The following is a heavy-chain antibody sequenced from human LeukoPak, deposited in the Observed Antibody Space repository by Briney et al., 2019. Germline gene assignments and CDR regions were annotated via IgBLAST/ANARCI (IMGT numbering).Heavy chain of an antibody. CDR1: GGTFSSYT. J-gene: IGHJ6*04. Sequence: SVKVSCKASGGTFSSYTISWVRQAPGQGLEWMGRIIPILGIANYAQKFRGRVTITADKSTSTAYMELSSLRSEDTAVYYCASWDHYSNYEAMDVWGKGTTVTVSS. CDR2: IIPILGIA. D-gene: IGHD4-11*01. V-gene: IGHV1-69*02. CDR3: ASWDHYSNYEAMDV.